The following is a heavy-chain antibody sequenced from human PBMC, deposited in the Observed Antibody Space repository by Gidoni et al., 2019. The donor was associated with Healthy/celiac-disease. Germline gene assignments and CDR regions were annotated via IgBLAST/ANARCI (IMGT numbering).Heavy chain of an antibody. CDR2: TRNKANSYTT. CDR1: GFTFSDHY. J-gene: IGHJ4*02. D-gene: IGHD1-26*01. CDR3: SVGATEYYFDY. V-gene: IGHV3-72*01. Sequence: EVQLVESGGGLVQPGGSLRLSCAASGFTFSDHYMDWVRQAPGKGLEWVGRTRNKANSYTTEYAASVKGRFTISRDDSKNSLYLQMNSLKTEDTAVYYCSVGATEYYFDYWGQGTLVTVSS.